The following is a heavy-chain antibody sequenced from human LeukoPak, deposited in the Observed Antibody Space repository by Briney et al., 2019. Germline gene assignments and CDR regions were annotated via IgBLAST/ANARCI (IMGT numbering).Heavy chain of an antibody. CDR3: AKEFNRGLPDY. CDR1: GFTFSTYG. Sequence: GRSLRLSCAASGFTFSTYGMHWVRQAPGKGLEWVAVISYDGSNEYYADSVKGRFTISRDNSKNTLYLQMSSLRAEDTAVYYCAKEFNRGLPDYWGQGTLVTVPS. V-gene: IGHV3-30*18. J-gene: IGHJ4*02. D-gene: IGHD2-21*01. CDR2: ISYDGSNE.